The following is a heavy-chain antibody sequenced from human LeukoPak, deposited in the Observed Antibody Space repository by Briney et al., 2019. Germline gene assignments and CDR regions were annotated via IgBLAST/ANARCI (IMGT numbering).Heavy chain of an antibody. J-gene: IGHJ4*02. Sequence: QPGGSLRLSCAASGFTFSSYAMTWVRQAPGKGLEWVSVISGSGDSTYYADSVKGRFTISRDSSSNTLYLQMNSLRAEDTAVYYCVKDSTTSAYSSGERWGQGTLVTVSS. CDR2: ISGSGDST. CDR3: VKDSTTSAYSSGER. V-gene: IGHV3-23*01. CDR1: GFTFSSYA. D-gene: IGHD5-18*01.